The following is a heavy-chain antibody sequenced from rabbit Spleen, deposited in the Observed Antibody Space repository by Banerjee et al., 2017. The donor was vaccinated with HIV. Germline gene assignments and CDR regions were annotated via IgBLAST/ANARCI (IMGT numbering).Heavy chain of an antibody. Sequence: QEQLEESGGDLVKPGASLTLTCKASGLDLSSRYWICWVRQAPGKGLEWIACIDVAKYGTTYYTSWAKGRFTISKTSSTTVTLHMTSLTVADTATYFCARDAGSYDYIDVYFNLWGPGTLVTVS. D-gene: IGHD8-1*01. CDR1: GLDLSSRYW. CDR2: IDVAKYGTT. CDR3: ARDAGSYDYIDVYFNL. V-gene: IGHV1S45*01. J-gene: IGHJ4*01.